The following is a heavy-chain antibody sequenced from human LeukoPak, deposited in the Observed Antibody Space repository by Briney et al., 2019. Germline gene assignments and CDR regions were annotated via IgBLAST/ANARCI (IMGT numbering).Heavy chain of an antibody. CDR1: GGSISSYY. Sequence: SETLSLTCTVSGGSISSYYWSWIRQPPGKGLEWIGYIYYSGGTNYNPSLKSRVTISVDTSKNQFSLKLSSVTAADTAVYYCAREKDTGWYYYYGVDVWGQGTTVTVSS. D-gene: IGHD6-19*01. J-gene: IGHJ6*02. V-gene: IGHV4-59*01. CDR3: AREKDTGWYYYYGVDV. CDR2: IYYSGGT.